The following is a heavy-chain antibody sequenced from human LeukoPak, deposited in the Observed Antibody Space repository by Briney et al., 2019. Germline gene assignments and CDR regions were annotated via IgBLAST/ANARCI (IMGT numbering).Heavy chain of an antibody. V-gene: IGHV4-59*03. Sequence: PSETLSLTCSVSGASITNYHLTWVRRSPGKGLECIGYNHYSGGTNYTPSLKSRVTILIDATKNQFSLRLTSVTAADTAVYYCATAPKYYYLDVWGKGTTVTVSS. J-gene: IGHJ6*03. CDR2: NHYSGGT. CDR3: ATAPKYYYLDV. CDR1: GASITNYH.